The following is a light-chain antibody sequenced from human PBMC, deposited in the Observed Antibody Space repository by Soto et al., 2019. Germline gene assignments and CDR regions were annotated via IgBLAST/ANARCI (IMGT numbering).Light chain of an antibody. CDR1: QGISNW. Sequence: DIQMTQSPSSVSESEGEKVTITCRAGQGISNWLAWYQQQPGKAPKLLIYAASSLQSGVPSGFSGGGSGTHFTLIISSLQPEDFATYYCQQTNTFLPLTFGGGTKV. J-gene: IGKJ4*01. CDR2: AAS. CDR3: QQTNTFLPLT. V-gene: IGKV1-12*01.